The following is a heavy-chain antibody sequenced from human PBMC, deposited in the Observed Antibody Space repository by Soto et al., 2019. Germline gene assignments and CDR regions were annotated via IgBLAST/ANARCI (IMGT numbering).Heavy chain of an antibody. V-gene: IGHV3-23*01. Sequence: GGSLRLSCAVSGFTFNSYAMNWVRQAPGKGLEWVSSISGSGRTTYYADAVKGRFTISRDNSKNTLFLQMNSLRSEDTAVYYCAKGVTTIVATGSWFDHWGQGTLVTVSS. J-gene: IGHJ5*02. CDR1: GFTFNSYA. CDR2: ISGSGRTT. CDR3: AKGVTTIVATGSWFDH. D-gene: IGHD5-12*01.